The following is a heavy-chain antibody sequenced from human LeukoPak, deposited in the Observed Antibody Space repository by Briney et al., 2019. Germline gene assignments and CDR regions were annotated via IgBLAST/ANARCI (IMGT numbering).Heavy chain of an antibody. Sequence: GASVKVSCKASGYTFTGYYMHWVRQAPGQGLEWMGWINPNSGGTNYAQKFQGRVTMTRDTSISTAYMELSRLRFDDTAVYYCARGGDPRSSSRWYMAFGDPFDYWGQGTLVTVSS. J-gene: IGHJ4*02. D-gene: IGHD6-13*01. CDR3: ARGGDPRSSSRWYMAFGDPFDY. CDR2: INPNSGGT. V-gene: IGHV1-2*02. CDR1: GYTFTGYY.